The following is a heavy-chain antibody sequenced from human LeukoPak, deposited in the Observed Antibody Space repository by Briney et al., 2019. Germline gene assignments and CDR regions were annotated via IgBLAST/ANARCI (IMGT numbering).Heavy chain of an antibody. V-gene: IGHV3-23*01. D-gene: IGHD4-23*01. Sequence: GGSLRLSCAASGFTFSSNGMSWVRQAPGKGPEWVSTISGRDSNTYYADSVEGRFTISRDNSKNTLYLQMNSLRAEDTALYYCAKRSDYGGNGNYFDYWGQGIPVTVSS. CDR2: ISGRDSNT. CDR1: GFTFSSNG. CDR3: AKRSDYGGNGNYFDY. J-gene: IGHJ4*02.